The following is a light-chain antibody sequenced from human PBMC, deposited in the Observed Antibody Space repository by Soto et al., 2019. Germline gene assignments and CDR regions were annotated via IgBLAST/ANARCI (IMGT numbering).Light chain of an antibody. CDR3: QHYNSYSEA. CDR1: ENIKNW. Sequence: PSTLSASVGDRVTITCRASENIKNWLAWYQQTAGKAPKVLIYKASTLKSGVPSRFSGSGSGTEFTLTISSLQPDDFATYYCQHYNSYSEAFGQGTKVDIK. CDR2: KAS. V-gene: IGKV1-5*03. J-gene: IGKJ1*01.